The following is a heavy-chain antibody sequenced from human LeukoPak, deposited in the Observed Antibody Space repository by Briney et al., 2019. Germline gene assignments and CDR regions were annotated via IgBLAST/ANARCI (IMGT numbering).Heavy chain of an antibody. CDR1: GFTFTKCA. J-gene: IGHJ4*02. Sequence: GGSLRLSCVASGFTFTKCAMSWIRQAPGKGLEWVAIITATGDTAYYADSVKGRFTISRDNSRNTVYMQMDSLRAEDTAIYFCAKSLVRWAFDYWGQGALVSVSS. V-gene: IGHV3-23*01. D-gene: IGHD1-26*01. CDR3: AKSLVRWAFDY. CDR2: ITATGDTA.